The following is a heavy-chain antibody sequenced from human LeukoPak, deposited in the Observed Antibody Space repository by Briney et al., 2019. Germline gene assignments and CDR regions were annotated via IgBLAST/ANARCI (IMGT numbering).Heavy chain of an antibody. CDR3: AKGQYASCWSSGNY. D-gene: IGHD2-2*01. CDR2: ISGGHGGT. V-gene: IGHV3-23*01. J-gene: IGHJ4*02. CDR1: GFTLSRYA. Sequence: GGSLRLSCAASGFTLSRYAMSWVRQAPGKGLEWVSSISGGHGGTYYADSVKGRFTISRDDSKNTLYLQVNSLRAEDTAVYYCAKGQYASCWSSGNYWGQGTLVTVSS.